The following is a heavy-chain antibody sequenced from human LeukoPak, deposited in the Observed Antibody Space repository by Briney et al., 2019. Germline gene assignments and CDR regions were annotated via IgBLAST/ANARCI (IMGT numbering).Heavy chain of an antibody. D-gene: IGHD3-16*01. Sequence: ASVKLSCKASGSTFTIDGDNRGRQATGQGLEWMGWMNTNSVNTVYAQKFQGRVTMTRSTSISTAYMELSSLRSDDTAVYYCARGLGMSYAFDIWGQGTMVTVSS. CDR1: GSTFTIDG. V-gene: IGHV1-8*01. J-gene: IGHJ3*02. CDR3: ARGLGMSYAFDI. CDR2: MNTNSVNT.